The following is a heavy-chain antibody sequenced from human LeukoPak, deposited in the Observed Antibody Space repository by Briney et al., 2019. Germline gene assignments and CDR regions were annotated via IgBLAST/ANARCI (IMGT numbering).Heavy chain of an antibody. CDR2: IYHGGIT. J-gene: IGHJ5*02. D-gene: IGHD4-11*01. CDR1: SGSISSGDYS. Sequence: PSETLTLTCAVSSGSISSGDYSWSWIRQPPGKGLEWIGYIYHGGITYYNPSLKSRVTISIDRSKNQFSLNLSSVTAADTAVYYCARGMTTFNWFDPWGQGILVTVAS. V-gene: IGHV4-30-2*01. CDR3: ARGMTTFNWFDP.